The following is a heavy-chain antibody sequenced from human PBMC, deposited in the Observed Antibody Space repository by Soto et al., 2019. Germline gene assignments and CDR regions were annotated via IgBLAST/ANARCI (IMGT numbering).Heavy chain of an antibody. CDR1: GGSISNYY. CDR3: ARTLYGDNLDY. Sequence: SETLSLTCTVSGGSISNYYWSWIRHPPGKKLEWIGYIYYSGSTNYNPSLKSRVTISVDTSKNQFSLKLYSVTTADTAVYYCARTLYGDNLDYWGQGTKVIVSS. V-gene: IGHV4-59*01. J-gene: IGHJ4*02. CDR2: IYYSGST. D-gene: IGHD4-17*01.